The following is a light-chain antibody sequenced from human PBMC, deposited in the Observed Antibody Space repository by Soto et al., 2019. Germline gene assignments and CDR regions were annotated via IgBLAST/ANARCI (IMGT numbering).Light chain of an antibody. CDR3: QQSYSTPQT. CDR1: QSISSY. V-gene: IGKV1-39*01. CDR2: AAS. Sequence: DIQMTQSPSSLSASVGDRVTITCRASQSISSYLNWYQQKPGKAPKLLIYAASSLQSGVPSRVSGSGSGTDFTLTISSLQPEDFATYYCQQSYSTPQTFGGGTKVDIK. J-gene: IGKJ4*02.